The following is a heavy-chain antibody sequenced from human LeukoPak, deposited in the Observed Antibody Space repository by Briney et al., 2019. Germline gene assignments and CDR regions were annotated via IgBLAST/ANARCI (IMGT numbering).Heavy chain of an antibody. V-gene: IGHV3-30*04. CDR3: ARGGHCSSTSCYVWGYYFDY. J-gene: IGHJ4*02. CDR1: GFTFSSYA. CDR2: ISYDGSNK. Sequence: GGSLRFSCAASGFTFSSYAMHWVRQAPGKGLEWVAVISYDGSNKYYADSVKGRFTISRDNSKNTLYLQMNSLRAEDTAVYYCARGGHCSSTSCYVWGYYFDYWGQGTLVTVSS. D-gene: IGHD2-2*01.